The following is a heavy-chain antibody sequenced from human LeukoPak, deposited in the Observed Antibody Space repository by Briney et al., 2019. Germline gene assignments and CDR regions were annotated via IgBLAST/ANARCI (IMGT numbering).Heavy chain of an antibody. CDR1: GFTFTRNC. D-gene: IGHD1-26*01. Sequence: GRSLRLSCTASGFTFTRNCMHGVRQAPGKGLEWVAAIPHDGSSALYADSVKGRFIISRDNSKNTQYLQMNSLRIEDSAVYYCATGSDFYYDSWGQGILVTVSS. J-gene: IGHJ5*01. CDR3: ATGSDFYYDS. V-gene: IGHV3-30-3*01. CDR2: IPHDGSSA.